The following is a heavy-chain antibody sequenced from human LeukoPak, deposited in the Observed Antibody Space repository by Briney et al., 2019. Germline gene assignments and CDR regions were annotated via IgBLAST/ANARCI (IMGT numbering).Heavy chain of an antibody. D-gene: IGHD2-21*02. CDR2: INHSGST. V-gene: IGHV4-30-2*01. CDR1: GGSISSDTYS. CDR3: ANRGSVVTAMSGHWFDP. J-gene: IGHJ5*02. Sequence: SQTLSLTCAVSGGSISSDTYSWSWIRQPPGKGLEWIGEINHSGSTNYNPSLKSRVTISVDTSKNQFSLKLSSVTAADTAVYYCANRGSVVTAMSGHWFDPWGQGTLVTVSS.